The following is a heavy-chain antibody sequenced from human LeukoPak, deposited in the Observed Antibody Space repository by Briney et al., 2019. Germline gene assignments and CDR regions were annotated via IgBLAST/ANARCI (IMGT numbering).Heavy chain of an antibody. CDR1: GFTFSSYA. Sequence: GGSLRLSCAASGFTFSSYAMHWVRQAPGKGLEWVAVISYDGSNKYYADSVKGRFTISRDNSKNTLYLQMNSLRAEDTALYYCAKDMYSETYGSFDYWGQGTLVTVSS. V-gene: IGHV3-30-3*01. D-gene: IGHD1-26*01. CDR3: AKDMYSETYGSFDY. J-gene: IGHJ4*02. CDR2: ISYDGSNK.